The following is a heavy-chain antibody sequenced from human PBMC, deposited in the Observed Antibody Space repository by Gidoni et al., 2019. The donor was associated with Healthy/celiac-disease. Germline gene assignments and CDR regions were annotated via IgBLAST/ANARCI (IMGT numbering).Heavy chain of an antibody. D-gene: IGHD3-22*01. Sequence: QVQLVQSGAEVKKPGASVKVSCTASGYTFTSYDLNWVRQATGQGLEWMGWMNPNSGNTGYAQKFQGRVTMTRNTSISTAYMELSSLRSEDTAVYYCARHGNYYDSSGYRDAFDIWGQGTMVTVSS. J-gene: IGHJ3*02. CDR3: ARHGNYYDSSGYRDAFDI. CDR2: MNPNSGNT. CDR1: GYTFTSYD. V-gene: IGHV1-8*01.